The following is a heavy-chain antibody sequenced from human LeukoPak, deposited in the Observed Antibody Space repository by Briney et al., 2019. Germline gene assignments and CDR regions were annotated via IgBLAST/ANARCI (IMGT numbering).Heavy chain of an antibody. J-gene: IGHJ4*02. D-gene: IGHD3-10*01. CDR3: VLHPPYGSGGYTDY. CDR1: GFTFSGYW. Sequence: GGSLRLSCAASGFTFSGYWMHWVRQAPGKGLVRVSRINRDGSATNYAGSVKGRFTISRDNAKNTLFLQMSSLRVEDTAVYYCVLHPPYGSGGYTDYWGQGTLVTVSS. CDR2: INRDGSAT. V-gene: IGHV3-74*01.